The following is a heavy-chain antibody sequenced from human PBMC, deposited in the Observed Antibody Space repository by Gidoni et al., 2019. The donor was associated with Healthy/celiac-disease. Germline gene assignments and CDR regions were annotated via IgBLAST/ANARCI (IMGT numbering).Heavy chain of an antibody. V-gene: IGHV3-30*04. D-gene: IGHD2-15*01. Sequence: QVQLVASGGGEVQTGRSLRLSCAASVFTFRSDDMPWVRQAPGRGLELVAVISYDGRNKYYADSVKGRFTISGDNSKNMLYLQMKSLRAEDTAVYYCAREKNVAATPWYYYYYGMDVWGQGTTVTVSS. CDR1: VFTFRSDD. J-gene: IGHJ6*02. CDR3: AREKNVAATPWYYYYYGMDV. CDR2: ISYDGRNK.